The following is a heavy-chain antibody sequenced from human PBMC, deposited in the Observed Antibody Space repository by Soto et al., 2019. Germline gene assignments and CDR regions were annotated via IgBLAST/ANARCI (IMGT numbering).Heavy chain of an antibody. CDR3: ASRPGGYCSGGSCRPFDY. D-gene: IGHD2-15*01. Sequence: SETLSLTCTVSGGSISSGDYYWSWIRQPPGKGLEWIGYIYYSGSTYYNPSLKSRVTISVDTSKSQFSLKLSSVTAADTAVYYCASRPGGYCSGGSCRPFDYWGQGTLVTVSS. CDR2: IYYSGST. V-gene: IGHV4-30-4*01. J-gene: IGHJ4*02. CDR1: GGSISSGDYY.